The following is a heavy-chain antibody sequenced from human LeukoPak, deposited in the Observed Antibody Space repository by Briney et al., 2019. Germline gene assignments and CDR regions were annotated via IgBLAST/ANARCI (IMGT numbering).Heavy chain of an antibody. D-gene: IGHD5-24*01. CDR3: ARVRIRDGYNIFVGAFDI. J-gene: IGHJ3*02. Sequence: SVKVSCKASGGTFSSYAISWVRQAPGQGLEWMGGIIPIFGTANYAQKFQGRVTITADESTSTAYMELSSLRSEDTAVYYCARVRIRDGYNIFVGAFDIWGQGTMVTVSS. CDR2: IIPIFGTA. CDR1: GGTFSSYA. V-gene: IGHV1-69*13.